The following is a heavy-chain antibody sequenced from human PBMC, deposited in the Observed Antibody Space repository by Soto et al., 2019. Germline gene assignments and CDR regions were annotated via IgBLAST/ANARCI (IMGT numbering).Heavy chain of an antibody. D-gene: IGHD3-16*02. CDR2: IYYSGST. V-gene: IGHV4-39*01. Sequence: QLQLQESGPGLVKPSETLSLTCTVSGGSISSSSYYWGWIRQPPGKGLEWIGSIYYSGSTYYNPSVKSRVTMSVDTSKNQFSLKLTSVTAADTAVYYCATHMDVWGSYRYRGSYFDYWGQGTLVTVSS. CDR1: GGSISSSSYY. CDR3: ATHMDVWGSYRYRGSYFDY. J-gene: IGHJ4*02.